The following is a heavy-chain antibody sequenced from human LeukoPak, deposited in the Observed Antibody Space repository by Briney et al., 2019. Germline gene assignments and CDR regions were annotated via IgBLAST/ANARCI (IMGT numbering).Heavy chain of an antibody. CDR3: ARVLVGATLYYFDY. J-gene: IGHJ4*02. V-gene: IGHV3-11*06. Sequence: GGSLRLSCAASGFTFSDYFMSWVRQAPGKGLEWLSYINGRGTYIDYAESLKGRITISRDNAQNSLYLQMNSLRVEDTAVYYCARVLVGATLYYFDYWGQGTLVTVSS. CDR1: GFTFSDYF. CDR2: INGRGTYI. D-gene: IGHD1-26*01.